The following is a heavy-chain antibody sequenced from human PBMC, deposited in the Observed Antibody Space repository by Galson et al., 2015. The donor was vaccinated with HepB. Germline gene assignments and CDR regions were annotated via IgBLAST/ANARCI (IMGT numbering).Heavy chain of an antibody. CDR2: IWYDGSNK. CDR1: GFTFSSYG. D-gene: IGHD5-18*01. Sequence: SLRLSCAASGFTFSSYGMHWVRQAPGKGLEWVAVIWYDGSNKYYADSVKGRFTISRDNSKSTLYLQMNSLRAEDTAVYYCARDWDTAMATLFDYWGQGTLVTVSS. V-gene: IGHV3-33*01. J-gene: IGHJ4*02. CDR3: ARDWDTAMATLFDY.